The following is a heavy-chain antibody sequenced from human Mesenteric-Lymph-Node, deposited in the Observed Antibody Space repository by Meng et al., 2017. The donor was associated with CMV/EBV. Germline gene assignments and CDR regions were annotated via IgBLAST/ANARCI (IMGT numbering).Heavy chain of an antibody. D-gene: IGHD2-2*02. CDR2: INSDGRGT. CDR1: GFTFSNYW. V-gene: IGHV3-74*01. Sequence: GESLKISCAASGFTFSNYWMHWVRQAPGKGLVWVSRINSDGRGTRYADSVTGRFTIFRDNAKNTLYLQMNSLRAEDTAVYYCARDLGYCTGSSCYTGAFDIWGQGTMVTVSS. CDR3: ARDLGYCTGSSCYTGAFDI. J-gene: IGHJ3*02.